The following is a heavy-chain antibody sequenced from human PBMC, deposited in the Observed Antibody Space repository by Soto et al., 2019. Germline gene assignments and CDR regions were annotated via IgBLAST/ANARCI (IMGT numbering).Heavy chain of an antibody. CDR2: IYYSGST. CDR3: ARATTLRKWLQPYEDYYYYGMDV. J-gene: IGHJ6*02. Sequence: SETLSLTCTVSGGSISSGDYYWSWIRQPPXKGLEWIGYIYYSGSTYYNPSLKSRVTISVDTSKNQFSLKLSSVTAADTAVYYCARATTLRKWLQPYEDYYYYGMDVWGQGTTVTVSS. CDR1: GGSISSGDYY. D-gene: IGHD3-22*01. V-gene: IGHV4-30-4*01.